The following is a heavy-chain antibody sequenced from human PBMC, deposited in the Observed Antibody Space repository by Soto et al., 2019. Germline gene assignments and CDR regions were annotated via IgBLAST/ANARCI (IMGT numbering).Heavy chain of an antibody. Sequence: EVQLVESGGGLVQPGGSLRLSCAASGFTFNSYWMHWVRQAPGKGLVWVSRIKFDEGIKNYADSVQGRFTISRDTAKNTVYLQMNSLRVVDTAVYYCARGIRNYYGVDVWGQGTTVTVSS. CDR3: ARGIRNYYGVDV. D-gene: IGHD2-15*01. CDR1: GFTFNSYW. CDR2: IKFDEGIK. J-gene: IGHJ6*02. V-gene: IGHV3-74*01.